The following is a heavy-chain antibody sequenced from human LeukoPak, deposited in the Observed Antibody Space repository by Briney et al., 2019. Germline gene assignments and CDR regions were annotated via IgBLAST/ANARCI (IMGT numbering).Heavy chain of an antibody. V-gene: IGHV4-34*01. CDR1: GGSFSGYY. D-gene: IGHD2-2*01. CDR2: INHSGST. J-gene: IGHJ6*02. CDR3: ARGPDCSSTSCEGDYYYGMDV. Sequence: NPSETLSLTCAVYGGSFSGYYWSWIRQPPGKGLEWIGEINHSGSTNYNPSLKSRVTISVDTSKNQFSLKLSSVTAADTAVYYCARGPDCSSTSCEGDYYYGMDVWGQGTTVTVSS.